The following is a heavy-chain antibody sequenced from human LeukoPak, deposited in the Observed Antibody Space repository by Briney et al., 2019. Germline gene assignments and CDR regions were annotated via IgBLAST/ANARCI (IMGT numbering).Heavy chain of an antibody. D-gene: IGHD2-15*01. V-gene: IGHV1-18*01. J-gene: IGHJ4*02. CDR1: GYTFSSYG. CDR2: ITAYNGNT. Sequence: ASVKVSCKPSGYTFSSYGVTWVRQAPGQGLEWMGWITAYNGNTNYAQKLQGRATMTTDTSTSTAYMELRSLRSDDTAVYYCARDSDCGGGSCHFDYWGQGTLVTVSS. CDR3: ARDSDCGGGSCHFDY.